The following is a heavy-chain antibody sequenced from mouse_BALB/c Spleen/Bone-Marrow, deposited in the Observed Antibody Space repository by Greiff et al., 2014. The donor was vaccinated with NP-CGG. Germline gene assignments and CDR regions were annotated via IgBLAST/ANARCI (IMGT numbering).Heavy chain of an antibody. CDR3: AREPSNWGYY. CDR2: IYPGEGDT. CDR1: GYTFTTYW. J-gene: IGHJ2*01. V-gene: IGHV1-87*01. Sequence: VKVVESGAELARPGASVKLSCKTSGYTFTTYWMQWVKQRPGQGLEWIGAIYPGEGDTRYTQKFKGKATLTADKSSSTAYIQLSNLTSEDSAVYYCAREPSNWGYYWGQGTTLTVSS.